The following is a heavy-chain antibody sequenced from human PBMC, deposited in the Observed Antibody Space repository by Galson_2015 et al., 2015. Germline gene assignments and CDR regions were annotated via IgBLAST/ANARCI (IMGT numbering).Heavy chain of an antibody. CDR1: GFTFTSYG. D-gene: IGHD6-19*01. CDR2: VSYDGSSQ. CDR3: AKDNRIAVAHHYYYGMDV. J-gene: IGHJ6*02. V-gene: IGHV3-30*18. Sequence: SLRLSCAASGFTFTSYGMNWVRQAPGKGLERVAVVSYDGSSQYYADSVKGRFTISRDNSKNTLYLQMNSLTAEETAVYYCAKDNRIAVAHHYYYGMDVSGQGTTVTVSS.